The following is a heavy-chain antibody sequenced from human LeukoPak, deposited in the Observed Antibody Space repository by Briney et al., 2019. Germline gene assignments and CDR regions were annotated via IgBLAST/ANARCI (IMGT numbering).Heavy chain of an antibody. V-gene: IGHV3-74*01. J-gene: IGHJ4*02. D-gene: IGHD3-10*01. CDR3: ASSKGVVRGVIGY. CDR2: INGDGTDT. Sequence: GGSLRLSCTASGFTFRTYLIHWVRQAPGKGLVWVSRINGDGTDTRYADSVKGRFTISRDNAKNSLYLQMNSLRAEDTAVYYCASSKGVVRGVIGYWGQGTLVTVSS. CDR1: GFTFRTYL.